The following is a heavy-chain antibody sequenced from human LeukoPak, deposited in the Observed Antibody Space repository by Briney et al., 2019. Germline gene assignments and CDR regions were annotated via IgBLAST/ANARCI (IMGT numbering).Heavy chain of an antibody. D-gene: IGHD6-19*01. Sequence: GGSLRLSCAASGFTFSSYSMNWVRQAPGKGLEWVSYISSSSSTIYYADSVKGRFAISRDNAKNSLYLQMNSLRAEDTAVYYCARGTPSSSGWLYYGMDVWGQGTTVTVSS. V-gene: IGHV3-48*01. CDR2: ISSSSSTI. J-gene: IGHJ6*02. CDR1: GFTFSSYS. CDR3: ARGTPSSSGWLYYGMDV.